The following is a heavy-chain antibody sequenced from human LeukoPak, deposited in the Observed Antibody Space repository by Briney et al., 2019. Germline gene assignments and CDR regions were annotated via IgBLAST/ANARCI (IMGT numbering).Heavy chain of an antibody. CDR1: GFTFSHYW. CDR3: ARQSGSADY. CDR2: IHQAGGEK. Sequence: QSGGSLRLSCVASGFTFSHYWMTWVRQTPEKGLEWVVSIHQAGGEKYFVDSVKGRFTISRDNAKNSLYLQMNSLRAEDTAVYYCARQSGSADYWGQGTLVTVSS. D-gene: IGHD1-26*01. V-gene: IGHV3-7*01. J-gene: IGHJ4*02.